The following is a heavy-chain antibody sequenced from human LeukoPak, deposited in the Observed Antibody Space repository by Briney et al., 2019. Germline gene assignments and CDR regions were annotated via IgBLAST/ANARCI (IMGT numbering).Heavy chain of an antibody. CDR3: ARGRNSVYCFKVVAPSYFDY. Sequence: ASVKVSCKASGYTFTGYYMHWVRQAPGQGLEWMGRINPNSGGTNYAQKFQGRVTMTRDTSINTAYMDLSRLRSDDTAVYYCARGRNSVYCFKVVAPSYFDYWGQGTLVTVSS. D-gene: IGHD3-22*01. V-gene: IGHV1-2*06. CDR2: INPNSGGT. J-gene: IGHJ4*02. CDR1: GYTFTGYY.